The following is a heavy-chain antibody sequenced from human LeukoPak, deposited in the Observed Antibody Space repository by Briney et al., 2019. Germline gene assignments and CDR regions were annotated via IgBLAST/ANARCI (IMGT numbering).Heavy chain of an antibody. J-gene: IGHJ4*02. CDR3: ANRMSF. D-gene: IGHD3-10*01. CDR1: GVNVSGDY. Sequence: GGSLRLSCAASGVNVSGDYMSWVRQAPGKGLEWVSLIYSGGNTYYADSVKGRFTIYRDKSKNTLYLQMSSLRTEDTAVYYCANRMSFGGPGTLVTVSS. CDR2: IYSGGNT. V-gene: IGHV3-53*05.